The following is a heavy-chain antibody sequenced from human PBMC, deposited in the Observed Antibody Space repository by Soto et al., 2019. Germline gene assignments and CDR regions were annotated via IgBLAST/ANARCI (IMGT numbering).Heavy chain of an antibody. Sequence: QVQLVQSGAEVKKPGSSVKVSCKASGGTFSSYAITWVRQAPGQGLEWMGGIIPIFGTANYAQKFQGRLKISAVESKSTALMELSSLRSEATAVYYCARDRGPSSGYYPYWFDPWGQGTLVTVSS. CDR1: GGTFSSYA. D-gene: IGHD3-22*01. CDR2: IIPIFGTA. V-gene: IGHV1-69*12. J-gene: IGHJ5*02. CDR3: ARDRGPSSGYYPYWFDP.